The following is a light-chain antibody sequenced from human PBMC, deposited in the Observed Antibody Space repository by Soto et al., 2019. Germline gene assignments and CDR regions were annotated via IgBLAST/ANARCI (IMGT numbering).Light chain of an antibody. V-gene: IGKV3D-15*01. J-gene: IGKJ4*01. CDR1: QSINSN. CDR2: GAT. CDR3: QQYNNWPLT. Sequence: EIVLTQSPGTLSLSPGDRATLSCRASQSINSNLAWYQQQPGQAPRLLIYGATTRATGIPARFSGSGSGTEFTLTISSLQSEDFAVYYCQQYNNWPLTFGGGTKVDI.